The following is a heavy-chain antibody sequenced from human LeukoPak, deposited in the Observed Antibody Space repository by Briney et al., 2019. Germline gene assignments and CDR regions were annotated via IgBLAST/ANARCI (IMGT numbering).Heavy chain of an antibody. V-gene: IGHV1-2*02. Sequence: KFQGRVTKARDTSINTAYMELSRLRSDDTAVYYCARGGVNNWFDPWGQGTLVTVSS. CDR3: ARGGVNNWFDP. D-gene: IGHD1-26*01. J-gene: IGHJ5*02.